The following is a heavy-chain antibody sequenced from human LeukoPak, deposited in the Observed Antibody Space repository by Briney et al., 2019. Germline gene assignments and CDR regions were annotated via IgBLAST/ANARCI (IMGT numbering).Heavy chain of an antibody. V-gene: IGHV1-18*01. CDR3: ARDREPLITIFGVVEGANWFDP. CDR1: GYTFTSYG. J-gene: IGHJ5*02. Sequence: ASVKVSCKASGYTFTSYGISWVRQAPGQGLEWMGWISTYNGDTNYAQKLQGRVTMTTDTSTNTAYMELRSLRSDDTAVYYCARDREPLITIFGVVEGANWFDPWGQGTLVTVSS. D-gene: IGHD3-3*01. CDR2: ISTYNGDT.